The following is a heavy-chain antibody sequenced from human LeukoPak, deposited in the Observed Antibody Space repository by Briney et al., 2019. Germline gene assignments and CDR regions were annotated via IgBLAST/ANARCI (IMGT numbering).Heavy chain of an antibody. V-gene: IGHV3-11*06. CDR2: ISSGSTYT. CDR1: GFSFSDYY. J-gene: IGHJ4*02. Sequence: PGGSLRLSCAAPGFSFSDYYMTWIRQAPGKGLEWISYISSGSTYTKYADSVKGRFTISRDNAKNSLYLQMNSLRAEDTAVFYCARVVVAGHGDYVDYWGQGTLVTVSS. CDR3: ARVVVAGHGDYVDY. D-gene: IGHD4-17*01.